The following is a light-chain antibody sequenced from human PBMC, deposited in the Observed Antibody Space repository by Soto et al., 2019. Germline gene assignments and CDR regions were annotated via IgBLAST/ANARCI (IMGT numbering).Light chain of an antibody. J-gene: IGKJ1*01. Sequence: EIVMTQSPATLSVSPGERATLSCRASQSVSSNLAWYQQKPGQAPRLLIYGASTRATGIPARFSGSGSGTELTLTISSLQSEDFAVYYCQQYNNWPPTFGQGTKVEI. CDR1: QSVSSN. CDR3: QQYNNWPPT. V-gene: IGKV3-15*01. CDR2: GAS.